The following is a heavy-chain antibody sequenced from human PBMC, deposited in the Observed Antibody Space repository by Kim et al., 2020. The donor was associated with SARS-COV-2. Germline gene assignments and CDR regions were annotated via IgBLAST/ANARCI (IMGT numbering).Heavy chain of an antibody. Sequence: GGSLRLSCAASGFTFSSYDMSWVRQAPGKGLEWVSAISGSGGSTYYADSVKGRFTISRDNTKTTLYLQMNSLRAEVTAVYYCAKDTLAYFDYWGQGTLVTVSS. CDR2: ISGSGGST. CDR1: GFTFSSYD. V-gene: IGHV3-23*01. J-gene: IGHJ4*02. CDR3: AKDTLAYFDY. D-gene: IGHD1-1*01.